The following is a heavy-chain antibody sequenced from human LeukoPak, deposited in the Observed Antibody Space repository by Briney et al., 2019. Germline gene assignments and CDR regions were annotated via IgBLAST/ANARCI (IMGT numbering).Heavy chain of an antibody. J-gene: IGHJ5*02. CDR2: IKQDGSQK. CDR1: GFTFSSYW. CDR3: AKARCGGDCYSNWFDP. Sequence: AGGSLRLSCAASGFTFSSYWMSWVRQAPGKGLEWVANIKQDGSQKYYVDSVKGRFTISRDNSKNTLYLQMNSLRAEDTAVYYCAKARCGGDCYSNWFDPWGQGTLVTVSS. V-gene: IGHV3-7*03. D-gene: IGHD2-21*02.